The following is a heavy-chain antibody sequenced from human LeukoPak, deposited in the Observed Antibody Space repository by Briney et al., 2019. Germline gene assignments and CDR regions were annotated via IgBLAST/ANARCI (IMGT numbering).Heavy chain of an antibody. CDR3: ARDRGWELLQRDYYYGMDV. D-gene: IGHD1-26*01. V-gene: IGHV3-30*04. CDR1: GFTFSSYA. J-gene: IGHJ6*04. CDR2: ISYDGSNK. Sequence: GRSLRLSCSASGFTFSSYAMDWVRQAPGKGLEWVAVISYDGSNKYYTDSVKGRITISRDNSKNTLYLQMNSLRAEDTAVYYCARDRGWELLQRDYYYGMDVWGKGTTVTVSS.